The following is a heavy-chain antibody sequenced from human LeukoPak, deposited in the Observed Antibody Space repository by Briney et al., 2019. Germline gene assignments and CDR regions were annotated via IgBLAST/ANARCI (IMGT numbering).Heavy chain of an antibody. V-gene: IGHV1-18*01. D-gene: IGHD4-17*01. CDR2: ISTYNGNT. CDR1: GYTFTKYG. CDR3: ARGDDYGDYWGLY. J-gene: IGHJ4*02. Sequence: ASVKVSCKASGYTFTKYGITWVRQAPGQGLEWMGWISTYNGNTNYAQKLQGRVTMTTDTSTSTAYMELRSLISDDAAVYYCARGDDYGDYWGLYWGQGTLITVSS.